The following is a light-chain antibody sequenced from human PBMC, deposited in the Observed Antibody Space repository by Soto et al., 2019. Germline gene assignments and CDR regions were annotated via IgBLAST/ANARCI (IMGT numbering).Light chain of an antibody. Sequence: QSALTQPPSASGSPGQSVTISCTGSSSDVGGYNYVYWYQQHPGKAPKLMIYEVSKRPPGVPDRLSGSKSGHTAYMTVSGRQAEDEADYYCSSYGGSNTVVFGGGTKLTVL. V-gene: IGLV2-8*01. CDR2: EVS. CDR1: SSDVGGYNY. J-gene: IGLJ2*01. CDR3: SSYGGSNTVV.